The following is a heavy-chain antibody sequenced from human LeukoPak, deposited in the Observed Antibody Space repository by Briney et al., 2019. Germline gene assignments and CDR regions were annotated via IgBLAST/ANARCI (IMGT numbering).Heavy chain of an antibody. Sequence: GSLRLSCAASGFTFSSYGMHWVRQAPGKGLEWVAFIRYDGSNKYYADSVKGRFTISRDNSKNTLYLQMNSLRAEDTAVYYCAKLKYSSSSPFDYWGQGTLVTVSS. J-gene: IGHJ4*02. D-gene: IGHD6-6*01. CDR3: AKLKYSSSSPFDY. CDR2: IRYDGSNK. CDR1: GFTFSSYG. V-gene: IGHV3-30*02.